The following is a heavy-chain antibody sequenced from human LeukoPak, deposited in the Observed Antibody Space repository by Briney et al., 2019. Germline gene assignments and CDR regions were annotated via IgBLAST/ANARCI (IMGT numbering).Heavy chain of an antibody. Sequence: GGSLRLSCAASGSIPFNSYSMSWVRQAPGKGLEWVSAITSSGETTYYADSVKGRFTISRDNSKNMVYLQMNSLRAEDAATYYCAKMQGYFDYWGHGSLVTVSS. V-gene: IGHV3-23*01. CDR3: AKMQGYFDY. J-gene: IGHJ4*01. CDR1: GSIPFNSYS. CDR2: ITSSGETT.